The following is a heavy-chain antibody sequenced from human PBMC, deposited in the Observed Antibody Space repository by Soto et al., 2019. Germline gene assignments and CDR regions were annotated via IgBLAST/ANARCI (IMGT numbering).Heavy chain of an antibody. CDR2: IYYSGST. D-gene: IGHD3-10*01. J-gene: IGHJ4*02. CDR1: GGSISSGGYY. V-gene: IGHV4-31*03. Sequence: PSETLSLTCTVSGGSISSGGYYWSWIRQHPGKGLECIGYIYYSGSTYYNPSLKSRVTISLDTSENQFSLKLSSVTAADTAVYYWARDSGSYPYYFDFWGPGTLVTVSS. CDR3: ARDSGSYPYYFDF.